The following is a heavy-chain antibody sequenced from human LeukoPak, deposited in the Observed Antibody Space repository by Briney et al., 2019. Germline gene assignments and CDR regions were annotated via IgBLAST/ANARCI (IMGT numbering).Heavy chain of an antibody. D-gene: IGHD3-22*01. Sequence: PGGSLRLSCAASGFTFSSYAMSWVRQAPGKGLEWVSAISGSGGSTYYADSVKGRFTISRDNSKNTLYLQMNSLRAEDTAVYYCAKDPPFGYYDSSGYYPGYCWGQGTLVTVSS. CDR3: AKDPPFGYYDSSGYYPGYC. CDR2: ISGSGGST. CDR1: GFTFSSYA. J-gene: IGHJ4*02. V-gene: IGHV3-23*01.